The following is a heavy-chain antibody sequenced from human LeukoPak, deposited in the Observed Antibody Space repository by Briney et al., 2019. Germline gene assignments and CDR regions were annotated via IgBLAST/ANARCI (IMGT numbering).Heavy chain of an antibody. CDR1: GFTFSSYS. D-gene: IGHD3-10*01. CDR2: ISSSSSYI. V-gene: IGHV3-21*01. Sequence: PGGSLRLSCAASGFTFSSYSMNWVRQAPGKGLEWVSSISSSSSYIYYADSVKGRFTISRDNSKNTLYLQMNSLRAEDTAVYYCAKPLLWFGESYDAFDIWGQGTMVTVSS. J-gene: IGHJ3*02. CDR3: AKPLLWFGESYDAFDI.